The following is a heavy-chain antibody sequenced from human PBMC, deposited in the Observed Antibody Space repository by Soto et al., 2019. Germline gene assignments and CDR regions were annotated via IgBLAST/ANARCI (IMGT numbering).Heavy chain of an antibody. CDR1: GGSISSGGYY. CDR2: IYYSGST. CDR3: ARVRDIVVVPAAMETNWFDP. D-gene: IGHD2-2*01. V-gene: IGHV4-31*03. J-gene: IGHJ5*02. Sequence: QVQLQESGPGLVKPSQTLSLTCTVSGGSISSGGYYWSWIHQHPGKGLDWIGYIYYSGSTYYNPSLKSRVTISVDTSKNQFSLKLSSVTAADTAVYYCARVRDIVVVPAAMETNWFDPWGQGTLVTVSS.